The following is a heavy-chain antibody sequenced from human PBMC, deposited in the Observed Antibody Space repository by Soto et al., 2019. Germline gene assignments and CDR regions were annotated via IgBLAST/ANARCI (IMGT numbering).Heavy chain of an antibody. Sequence: QVQLQQSGPGLVKPSQTLSLTCTVSGDSISSDYYHWTWIRQSPRKGLEWIGYIHHSGSILYNPSLKSRVTISVDTSKNQFSLHLTSVTAADTAVYFCAREDDGGDSLDVWGQGTTVTVSS. V-gene: IGHV4-30-4*08. CDR1: GDSISSDYYH. D-gene: IGHD2-21*02. CDR3: AREDDGGDSLDV. CDR2: IHHSGSI. J-gene: IGHJ6*02.